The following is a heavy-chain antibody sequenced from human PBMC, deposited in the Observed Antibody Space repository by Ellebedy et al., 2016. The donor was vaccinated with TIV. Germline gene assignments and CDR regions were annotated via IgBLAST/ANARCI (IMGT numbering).Heavy chain of an antibody. CDR3: ARDDPFGSGTFVGFDQ. CDR1: GYTFTGYH. J-gene: IGHJ4*02. CDR2: VNPDSGET. Sequence: ASVEVSCXASGYTFTGYHMHWVRQAPGQGLEWMGWVNPDSGETKYVEKLQGRVTMTRDTSITTAYMELTSLRSDDTAVYYCARDDPFGSGTFVGFDQWGQGTLVTVSS. V-gene: IGHV1-2*02. D-gene: IGHD3-10*01.